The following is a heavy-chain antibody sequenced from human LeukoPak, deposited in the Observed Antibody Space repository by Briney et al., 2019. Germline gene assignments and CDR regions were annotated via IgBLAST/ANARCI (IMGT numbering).Heavy chain of an antibody. V-gene: IGHV3-23*01. CDR3: AKDRRLAAFDY. CDR2: ITGRGEHI. CDR1: GFTFSSYG. D-gene: IGHD6-25*01. Sequence: GGSLRLSCTASGFTFSSYGMNWVRQAPGKGLEWVSGITGRGEHIFYAGSAKGRFTISRDNSKNTLYLQMNSLRAEDTAVYYCAKDRRLAAFDYGGQGTLVTVSS. J-gene: IGHJ4*02.